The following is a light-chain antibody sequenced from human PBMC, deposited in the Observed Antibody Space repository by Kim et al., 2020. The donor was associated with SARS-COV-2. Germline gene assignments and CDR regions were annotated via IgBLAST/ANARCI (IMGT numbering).Light chain of an antibody. V-gene: IGLV3-19*01. CDR3: NSRDSSGNHYV. CDR1: YY. CDR2: SKN. Sequence: YYASWYQQRPGQAPILVMYSKNNRPSGIPDRFSGSSSGNTATLTITGAQAEDEADYYCNSRDSSGNHYVFGPGTKVTVL. J-gene: IGLJ1*01.